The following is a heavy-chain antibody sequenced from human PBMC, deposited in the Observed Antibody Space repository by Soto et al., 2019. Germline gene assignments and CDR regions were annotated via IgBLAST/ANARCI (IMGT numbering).Heavy chain of an antibody. Sequence: GGSLRLSCAASGFSFSDYAMTWVRQAPGKGLEWVSSISGSGGSTYYADSVKGRFTISRDNSKNTLYLQMHSLRAGDTAVYYCAKDRGGVLAPSYFDNWGQGTLVTVSS. V-gene: IGHV3-23*01. J-gene: IGHJ4*02. CDR2: ISGSGGST. D-gene: IGHD3-10*01. CDR1: GFSFSDYA. CDR3: AKDRGGVLAPSYFDN.